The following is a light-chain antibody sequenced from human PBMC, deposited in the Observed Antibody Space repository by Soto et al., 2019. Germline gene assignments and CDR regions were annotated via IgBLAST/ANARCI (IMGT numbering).Light chain of an antibody. CDR2: EVS. V-gene: IGLV2-8*01. CDR1: SSDVGGYNY. J-gene: IGLJ2*01. CDR3: SSYAGSLVV. Sequence: QSALTQPPSASGSHGQSVTISCTGTSSDVGGYNYVSWYQQHPGKAPKLMIYEVSKRPSGVPDRFSGSKSGNTASLTVSGLQAEDEADYYCSSYAGSLVVFGGGTKLTVL.